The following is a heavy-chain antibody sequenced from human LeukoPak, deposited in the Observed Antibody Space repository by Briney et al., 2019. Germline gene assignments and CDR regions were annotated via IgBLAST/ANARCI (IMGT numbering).Heavy chain of an antibody. Sequence: GGSLRLSCAASGFTFSSYGMHWVRQAPGKGLEWVAVISYDGSNKYYADSVKGRFTISRDNSKNTLYLQMNSLRAEDTAVYYCARAVFYCSGGSCSHADYWGQGTLVTVSS. CDR3: ARAVFYCSGGSCSHADY. D-gene: IGHD2-15*01. CDR2: ISYDGSNK. J-gene: IGHJ4*02. CDR1: GFTFSSYG. V-gene: IGHV3-30*03.